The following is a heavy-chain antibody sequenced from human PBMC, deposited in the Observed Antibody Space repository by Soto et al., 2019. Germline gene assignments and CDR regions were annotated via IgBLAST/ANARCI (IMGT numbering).Heavy chain of an antibody. Sequence: GESLKISCAASGFTFSSYAMHWVRQAPCKGLEWVAGISYDGSNKYYADSVKGRFTISRDNSKNTLYLQMNSLRAEDTALYYCARDDGMAAQPYYYYGTDVWGQGTTVTVSS. J-gene: IGHJ6*02. CDR2: ISYDGSNK. CDR3: ARDDGMAAQPYYYYGTDV. V-gene: IGHV3-30-3*01. CDR1: GFTFSSYA. D-gene: IGHD6-6*01.